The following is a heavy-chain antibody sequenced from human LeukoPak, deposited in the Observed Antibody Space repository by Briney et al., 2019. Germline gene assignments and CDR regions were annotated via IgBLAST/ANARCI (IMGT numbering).Heavy chain of an antibody. Sequence: GGSLRLSCAASGFTFSSYAMSWVRQAPGKGLEWVSAISGSGGSTYYADSVKGRFTISRDNSKNTLYLQMNSLRAEDTAVYYCAKVVRMRTNLYYYMDVWGKGTTVTVSS. CDR3: AKVVRMRTNLYYYMDV. V-gene: IGHV3-23*01. CDR2: ISGSGGST. J-gene: IGHJ6*03. D-gene: IGHD2-8*01. CDR1: GFTFSSYA.